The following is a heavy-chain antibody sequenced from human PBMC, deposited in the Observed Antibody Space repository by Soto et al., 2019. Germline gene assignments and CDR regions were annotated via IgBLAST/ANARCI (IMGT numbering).Heavy chain of an antibody. V-gene: IGHV1-2*04. CDR1: GYTFTSYG. D-gene: IGHD2-21*02. CDR2: INPNSGGT. Sequence: ASVKVSCKASGYTFTSYGISWVRQAPGQGLEWMGWINPNSGGTNYAQKFQGWVTMTRDTSISTAYMELSRLRSDDTAVYYCARDRPLHPAYCGGDCYSENGMDVWGQGTTVTVS. J-gene: IGHJ6*02. CDR3: ARDRPLHPAYCGGDCYSENGMDV.